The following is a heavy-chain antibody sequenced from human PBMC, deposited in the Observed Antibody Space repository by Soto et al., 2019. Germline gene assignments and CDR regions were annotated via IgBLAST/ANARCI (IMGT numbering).Heavy chain of an antibody. Sequence: SETLSLTCTVSGGSISSGGYYWSWIRQHPGKGLEWIGYIYYSGSTYYNPSLKSRVTISVDTSKNQFSLKLSSVTAADTAVYYCARVGFNGSGSRWFDPWGQGTLVTAPQ. D-gene: IGHD3-10*01. CDR1: GGSISSGGYY. V-gene: IGHV4-31*03. CDR2: IYYSGST. CDR3: ARVGFNGSGSRWFDP. J-gene: IGHJ5*02.